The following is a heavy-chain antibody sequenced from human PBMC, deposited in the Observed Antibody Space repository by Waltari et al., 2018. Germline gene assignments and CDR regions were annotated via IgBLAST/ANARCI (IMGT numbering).Heavy chain of an antibody. Sequence: QVQLQQSGPGLVKPSQTLSLTCAISGDSVSSKRSAWTWTRQSSSRGLEWLGRTYYRSKWYNDYALSVKSRITINPDTSKNQFSLQLNSVTPEDTAVYYCASISWNEIYWGPGTLVTVSS. CDR3: ASISWNEIY. CDR1: GDSVSSKRSA. V-gene: IGHV6-1*01. D-gene: IGHD1-1*01. J-gene: IGHJ4*02. CDR2: TYYRSKWYN.